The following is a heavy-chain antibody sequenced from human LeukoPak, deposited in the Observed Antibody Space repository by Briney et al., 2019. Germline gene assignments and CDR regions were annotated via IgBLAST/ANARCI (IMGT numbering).Heavy chain of an antibody. V-gene: IGHV3-30-3*01. D-gene: IGHD4-17*01. CDR2: ISYDGSNK. CDR1: GFTFSSYA. CDR3: ARDFGTVTTSEVSLVFDY. J-gene: IGHJ4*02. Sequence: QSGGSLRLSCAASGFTFSSYAMHWVRQAPGKGLEWVAVISYDGSNKYYADSVKGRFTISRDNSKNTLYLQMNSLRAEDTAVYYCARDFGTVTTSEVSLVFDYWGQGTLVTVSS.